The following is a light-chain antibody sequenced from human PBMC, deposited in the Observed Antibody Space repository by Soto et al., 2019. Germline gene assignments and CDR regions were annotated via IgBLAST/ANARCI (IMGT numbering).Light chain of an antibody. CDR2: NAS. J-gene: IGKJ5*01. Sequence: EIVDTRGPGTLSISPGERATLSCRASQSVSKDLAWYQQEPGQAPRLLIYNASNRATGIPVRFSGSGSGTGFTLTICTLVPEDFAVYYCQQRSSWSRTFAQGTRLEIK. CDR1: QSVSKD. V-gene: IGKV3-11*01. CDR3: QQRSSWSRT.